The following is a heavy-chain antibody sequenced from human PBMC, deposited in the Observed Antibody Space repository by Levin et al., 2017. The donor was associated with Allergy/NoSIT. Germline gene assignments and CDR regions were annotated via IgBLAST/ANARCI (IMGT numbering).Heavy chain of an antibody. V-gene: IGHV3-11*01. J-gene: IGHJ4*02. CDR3: ARDQAHYGSGNALDY. CDR1: GFTFSDYY. CDR2: ISSSGSTI. Sequence: GGSLRLSCAASGFTFSDYYMSWIRQAPGKGLEWVSYISSSGSTIYYADSVKGRFTISRDNAKNSLYLQMNSLRAEDTAVYDCARDQAHYGSGNALDYWGQGTLVTVSS. D-gene: IGHD3-10*01.